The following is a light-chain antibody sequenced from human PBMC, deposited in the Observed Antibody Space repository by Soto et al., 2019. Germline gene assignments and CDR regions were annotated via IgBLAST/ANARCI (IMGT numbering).Light chain of an antibody. Sequence: DIQMTQSASSVSASVGDRVTITCRVSQGISSWLAWYQQKPWKAPKLLIHAASSLQSGGPSRFSRSVSGTDFTVTSSIRRPEDFETYYCQHAKTFPHTCGQGTRL. CDR1: QGISSW. CDR2: AAS. J-gene: IGKJ2*01. V-gene: IGKV1D-12*01. CDR3: QHAKTFPHT.